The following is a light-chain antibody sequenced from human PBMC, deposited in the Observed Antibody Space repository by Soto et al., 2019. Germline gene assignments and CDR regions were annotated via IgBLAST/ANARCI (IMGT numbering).Light chain of an antibody. J-gene: IGKJ4*01. V-gene: IGKV3-15*01. CDR3: QQYNNWPLT. CDR2: GAS. Sequence: EIVMTQSPATLSVSPGERATLSCRASQSVSSNLAWYQQKPGQAPWLLIYGASTRATGIPARFSGSGSGTEFTLTISSLLSEDFAVYYCQQYNNWPLTFGGGTKVEIK. CDR1: QSVSSN.